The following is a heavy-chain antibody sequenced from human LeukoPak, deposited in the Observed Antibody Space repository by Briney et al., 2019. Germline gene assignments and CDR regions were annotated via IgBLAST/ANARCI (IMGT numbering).Heavy chain of an antibody. Sequence: ASVKVSYKASGGTFSSYAISWVRQAPGQGLEWMGGIIPIFGTANYAQKFQGRVTMTRDTSISTAYMELSRLRSDDTAVYYCARDYDFWSGYYGNFDYWGQGTLVTVSS. CDR2: IIPIFGTA. CDR3: ARDYDFWSGYYGNFDY. CDR1: GGTFSSYA. D-gene: IGHD3-3*01. J-gene: IGHJ4*02. V-gene: IGHV1-69*05.